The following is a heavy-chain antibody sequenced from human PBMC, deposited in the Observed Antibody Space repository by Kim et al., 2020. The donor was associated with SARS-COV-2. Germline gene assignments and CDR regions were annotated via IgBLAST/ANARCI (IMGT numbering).Heavy chain of an antibody. CDR1: GFTFSNAW. Sequence: GGSLRLSCAASGFTFSNAWMTWVRQAPGKGLEWVGRIKSKTDGGTTDYAAPVKGRFTISRDDSKNTLYLQMNSLKTEDTAVYYCTTSSGEQWLADFDYWGQGTMVTVSS. D-gene: IGHD6-19*01. CDR2: IKSKTDGGTT. CDR3: TTSSGEQWLADFDY. J-gene: IGHJ4*02. V-gene: IGHV3-15*01.